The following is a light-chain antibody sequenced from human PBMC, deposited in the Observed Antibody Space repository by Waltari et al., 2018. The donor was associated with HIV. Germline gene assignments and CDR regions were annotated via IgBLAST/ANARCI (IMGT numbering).Light chain of an antibody. Sequence: QSVLTQPPSVSGAPGQRVTISCTGSSSNIGASNDVHWYQQLPGTAPKLLIYRNTNRPSGVPDRFSGSKSGTSASLAITGVRAEDEADYFCQSFDNGLSGVFGGGTKLTVL. CDR3: QSFDNGLSGV. CDR1: SSNIGASND. CDR2: RNT. J-gene: IGLJ2*01. V-gene: IGLV1-40*01.